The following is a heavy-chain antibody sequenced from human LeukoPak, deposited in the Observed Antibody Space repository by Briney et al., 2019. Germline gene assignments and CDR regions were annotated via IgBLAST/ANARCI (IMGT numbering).Heavy chain of an antibody. CDR1: GFTFSRYW. CDR2: IKEDGTVK. Sequence: GGTLRLSCAASGFTFSRYWMSWVRQAPGKGLEWVANIKEDGTVKYYVESVKGRFTISRDNAKNSLYLQMNSLRAEDTAVYYCAASITMFDYWGQGTLVTVSS. V-gene: IGHV3-7*02. D-gene: IGHD3-10*01. CDR3: AASITMFDY. J-gene: IGHJ4*02.